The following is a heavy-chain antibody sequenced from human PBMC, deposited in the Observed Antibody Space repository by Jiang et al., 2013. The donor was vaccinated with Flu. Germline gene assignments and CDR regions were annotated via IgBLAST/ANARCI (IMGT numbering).Heavy chain of an antibody. D-gene: IGHD4-17*01. V-gene: IGHV1-58*01. CDR1: GFTFTSSA. J-gene: IGHJ4*02. Sequence: SGAEVKKPGTSVKVSCKASGFTFTSSAVQWVRQARGQRLEWIGWIVVGSGNTNYAQKFQERVTITRDMSTSTAYMELSSLRSEDTAVYYCAAAFGDYEWGDYWGQGTLVTVSS. CDR3: AAAFGDYEWGDY. CDR2: IVVGSGNT.